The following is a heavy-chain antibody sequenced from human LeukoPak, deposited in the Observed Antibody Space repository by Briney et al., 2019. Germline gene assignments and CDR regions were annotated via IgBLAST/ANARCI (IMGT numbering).Heavy chain of an antibody. J-gene: IGHJ4*02. CDR1: GFTFSSYE. V-gene: IGHV3-48*03. D-gene: IGHD3-10*02. CDR3: ARALTGYYVPY. CDR2: ISSSGSTI. Sequence: GGSLRLSCAASGFTFSSYEMNWVRQAPGKGLEWVSYISSSGSTIYYADSVKGRFTISRDNAKNSLYLQMNSLRAEDTAVYYCARALTGYYVPYWGQGTLVTVSS.